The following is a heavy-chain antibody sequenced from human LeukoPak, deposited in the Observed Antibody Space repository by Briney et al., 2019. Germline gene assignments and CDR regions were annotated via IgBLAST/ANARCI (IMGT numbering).Heavy chain of an antibody. Sequence: GGSLRLSCAASGFTFSNAWMSWVRQAPGKGLEWVSGINWNGGSTGYADSVKGRFTISRDNAKNSLYLQMNSLRAEDTALYYCAREKYYDILTGYQYYMDVWGKETTVTVSS. CDR3: AREKYYDILTGYQYYMDV. V-gene: IGHV3-20*04. J-gene: IGHJ6*03. D-gene: IGHD3-9*01. CDR2: INWNGGST. CDR1: GFTFSNAW.